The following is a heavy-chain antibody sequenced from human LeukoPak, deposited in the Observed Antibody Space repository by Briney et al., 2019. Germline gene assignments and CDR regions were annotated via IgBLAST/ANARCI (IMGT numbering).Heavy chain of an antibody. CDR3: ARVGSSWYVVY. CDR1: GYTFISYS. Sequence: GASVKVSCKASGYTFISYSMNWVRQAPGQGLEWMGWISAYNGNTNYAQKLQGRVTMTTDTSTSTAYMELRSLRSDDTAVYYCARVGSSWYVVYWGQGTLVTVSS. CDR2: ISAYNGNT. D-gene: IGHD6-13*01. V-gene: IGHV1-18*01. J-gene: IGHJ4*02.